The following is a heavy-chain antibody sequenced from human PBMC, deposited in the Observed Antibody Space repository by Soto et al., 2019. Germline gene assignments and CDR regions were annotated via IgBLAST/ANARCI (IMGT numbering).Heavy chain of an antibody. V-gene: IGHV1-69*13. CDR2: IIPIFGTA. J-gene: IGHJ4*02. D-gene: IGHD2-15*01. CDR3: ARDRNGGSCYDY. Sequence: SVKVSCKASGGTFSSYAISWVRQAPGQGLEWMGGIIPIFGTANYAQKFQDRVTITADESTSTAYMELSSLRSEDTAVYYCARDRNGGSCYDYWGQGTLVTVSS. CDR1: GGTFSSYA.